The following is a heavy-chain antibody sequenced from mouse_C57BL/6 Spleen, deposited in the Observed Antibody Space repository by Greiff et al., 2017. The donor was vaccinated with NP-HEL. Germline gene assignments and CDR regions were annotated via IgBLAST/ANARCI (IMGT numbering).Heavy chain of an antibody. CDR1: GFTFSDFY. D-gene: IGHD2-2*01. CDR2: SRTKANDYTT. Sequence: EVKLLESGGGLVQSGRSLRLSCATSGFTFSDFYMEWVRQAPGKGLEWIAASRTKANDYTTEYSASVKGRFIVSRDTSQSILSLQMNGLRAEENAIDDCARDLDYGYDYYAMDYWGQGTSVTVSS. CDR3: ARDLDYGYDYYAMDY. V-gene: IGHV7-1*01. J-gene: IGHJ4*01.